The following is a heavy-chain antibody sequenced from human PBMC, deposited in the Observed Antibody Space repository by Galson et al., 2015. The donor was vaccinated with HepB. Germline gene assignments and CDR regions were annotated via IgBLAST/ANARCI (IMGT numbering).Heavy chain of an antibody. CDR3: AKDDDSRYNWNYFGD. CDR1: GFTFTGHA. J-gene: IGHJ4*02. V-gene: IGHV3-23*01. CDR2: VNGRGDNT. Sequence: SLRLSCAASGFTFTGHAMSWVRQAPGKGLEWVSSVNGRGDNTYYPDSVKGRFTISRDNSKNTLYLQMGSLRVEDTAVYYCAKDDDSRYNWNYFGDWGQGTLDTVSS. D-gene: IGHD1-20*01.